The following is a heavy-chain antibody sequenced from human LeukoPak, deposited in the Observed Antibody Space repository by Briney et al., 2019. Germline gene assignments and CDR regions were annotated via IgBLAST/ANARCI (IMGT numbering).Heavy chain of an antibody. J-gene: IGHJ4*02. CDR3: ASGIGARSDFVDY. V-gene: IGHV3-21*01. D-gene: IGHD3-16*01. CDR1: GFTFSSYS. Sequence: GGSLRLSCAASGFTFSSYSMNWVRQASGKGLEWVSSISSSSSYIYYADSVKGRFTISRDNAKNSLYLQMNSLRAEDTAVYYCASGIGARSDFVDYWGQGTLVTVSS. CDR2: ISSSSSYI.